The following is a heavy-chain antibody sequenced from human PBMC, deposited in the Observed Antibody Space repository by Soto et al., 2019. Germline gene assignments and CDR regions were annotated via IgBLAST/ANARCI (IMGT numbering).Heavy chain of an antibody. CDR1: GYTFTGYY. D-gene: IGHD2-15*01. J-gene: IGHJ3*02. Sequence: ASVKVSCKASGYTFTGYYMHWVRQAPAQGLACMGGINPNRGGTNYAQKFQGWVTMTRDTSISTAIMELSRLRADDTAGYYCARAAAHDAFDIWGQGTMVTVSS. CDR2: INPNRGGT. V-gene: IGHV1-2*04. CDR3: ARAAAHDAFDI.